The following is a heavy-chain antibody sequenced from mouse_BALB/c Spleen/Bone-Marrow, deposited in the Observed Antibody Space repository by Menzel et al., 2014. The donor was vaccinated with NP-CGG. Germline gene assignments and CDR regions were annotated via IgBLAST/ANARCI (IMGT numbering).Heavy chain of an antibody. D-gene: IGHD2-1*01. CDR2: INPYNGGT. CDR1: GYSFTGYT. V-gene: IGHV1-18*01. J-gene: IGHJ4*01. Sequence: EVHLVESGPELVKPGASMKISCKASGYSFTGYTMNWVKQSHGKSLEWIGLINPYNGGTSYNQKFKGKATLTVDKSSNTAYMELLSLTSEDSAVYYCTRMDGNYLYYYAMDYWGQGTSVTVSS. CDR3: TRMDGNYLYYYAMDY.